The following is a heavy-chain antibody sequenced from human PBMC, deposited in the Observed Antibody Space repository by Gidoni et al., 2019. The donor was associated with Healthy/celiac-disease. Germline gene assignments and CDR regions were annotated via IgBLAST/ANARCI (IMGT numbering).Heavy chain of an antibody. Sequence: EVQLVESGGGLVKPGGSLRLSCAASGLTFSSYSMNWVRQAPGKGLEWVSSIISSSSYIYYADSVKGRFTISRDNAKNSLYLQMNSLRAEDTAVYYCARDPHPVRGSDYWGQGTLVTVSS. CDR2: IISSSSYI. CDR1: GLTFSSYS. J-gene: IGHJ4*02. D-gene: IGHD3-10*01. V-gene: IGHV3-21*01. CDR3: ARDPHPVRGSDY.